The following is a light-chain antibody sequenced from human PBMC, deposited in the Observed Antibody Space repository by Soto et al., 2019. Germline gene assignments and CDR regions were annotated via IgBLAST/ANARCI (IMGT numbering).Light chain of an antibody. CDR2: AAS. CDR1: QGISNY. V-gene: IGKV1-27*01. J-gene: IGKJ4*01. CDR3: QKYNTGPSLT. Sequence: DIQMTQSPSSLSASVGDRVTFTCRASQGISNYLAWYQQKPGKVPKLLIYAASTLQSGVPSRFSGSGSGTYFTLTISSLQSEDVATYYCQKYNTGPSLTFGGGTKVEIK.